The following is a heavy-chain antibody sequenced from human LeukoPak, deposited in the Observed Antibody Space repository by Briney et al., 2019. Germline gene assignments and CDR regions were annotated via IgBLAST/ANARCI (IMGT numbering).Heavy chain of an antibody. Sequence: PSETLSLTCTVSGGSISSSSYYWGWIRQPPGKGLEWIGNIYYSGSTYYNPSLKSRVTISVDTPKNQFSLKLSSVTAADTAVYYCARSYSSSWSDAFDIWGQGTMVTVSS. J-gene: IGHJ3*02. V-gene: IGHV4-39*01. CDR2: IYYSGST. D-gene: IGHD6-13*01. CDR1: GGSISSSSYY. CDR3: ARSYSSSWSDAFDI.